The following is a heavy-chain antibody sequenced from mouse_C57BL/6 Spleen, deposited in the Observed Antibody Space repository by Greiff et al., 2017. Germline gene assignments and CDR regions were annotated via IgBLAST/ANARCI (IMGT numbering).Heavy chain of an antibody. CDR3: ARGNYYYGSAWFAY. Sequence: EVKLQESGPGMVKPSQSLSLTCTVTGYSITSGYDWHWIRHFPGNKLEWMGYISYSGSNNYNPSLKSRISITHDTSKNHFFLKLNSVTTEDTATYYCARGNYYYGSAWFAYWGQGTLVTVSA. V-gene: IGHV3-1*01. D-gene: IGHD1-1*01. CDR1: GYSITSGYD. CDR2: ISYSGSN. J-gene: IGHJ3*01.